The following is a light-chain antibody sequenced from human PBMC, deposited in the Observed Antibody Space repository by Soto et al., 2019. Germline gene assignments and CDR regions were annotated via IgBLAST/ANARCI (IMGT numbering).Light chain of an antibody. Sequence: EIVLTQSPGTLSLSPGERATLSCRASQSVSSSYLAWYQQKPGQAPRLLIYGASSRATGIPDRFSGSGSGTDFTITISRLEHEDFAVYYCQQYGSSPTFGQGTKLEIK. CDR3: QQYGSSPT. CDR1: QSVSSSY. CDR2: GAS. J-gene: IGKJ2*01. V-gene: IGKV3-20*01.